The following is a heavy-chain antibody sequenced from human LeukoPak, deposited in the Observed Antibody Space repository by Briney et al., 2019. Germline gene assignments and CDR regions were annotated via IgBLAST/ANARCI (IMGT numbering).Heavy chain of an antibody. CDR1: GYTFTSYG. CDR3: ARVVSSGYYYGWFDP. Sequence: GASVKVSCKASGYTFTSYGISWVRQAPGQGLEWMGWISAYNGNTNYAQKLQGRVTMTTDTSTSTAYMELRSLRSDDTAVYYCARVVSSGYYYGWFDPWGQGTLVTVSS. CDR2: ISAYNGNT. V-gene: IGHV1-18*01. D-gene: IGHD3-22*01. J-gene: IGHJ5*02.